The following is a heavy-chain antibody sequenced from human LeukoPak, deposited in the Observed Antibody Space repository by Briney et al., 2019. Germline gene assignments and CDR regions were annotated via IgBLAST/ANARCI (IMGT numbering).Heavy chain of an antibody. CDR1: GFTFRSYG. V-gene: IGHV3-30*18. Sequence: GWSLRLSCVASGFTFRSYGMHWVRQAPGKGLEWVAVISYDGTTKYYADSVKGRFTISRDSSKNTLYLQMNSLRAEDTAVYYCSKAQEYSSGWYMCDYWGQGTLVTVSS. CDR3: SKAQEYSSGWYMCDY. J-gene: IGHJ4*02. D-gene: IGHD6-19*01. CDR2: ISYDGTTK.